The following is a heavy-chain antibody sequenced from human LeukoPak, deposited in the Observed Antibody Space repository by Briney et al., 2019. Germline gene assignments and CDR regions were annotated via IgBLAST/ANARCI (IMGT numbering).Heavy chain of an antibody. CDR3: ARGPSYYGSGRKAFDI. V-gene: IGHV3-13*04. CDR1: GFTFSSYD. CDR2: IGTAGDT. D-gene: IGHD3-10*01. Sequence: GGSLRLSSAASGFTFSSYDMHWVRQATGKGLEWVSAIGTAGDTYYPGSVKGRFTISRENAKNSLYLQMNSLRAGDTAVYYCARGPSYYGSGRKAFDIWGQGTMVTVSS. J-gene: IGHJ3*02.